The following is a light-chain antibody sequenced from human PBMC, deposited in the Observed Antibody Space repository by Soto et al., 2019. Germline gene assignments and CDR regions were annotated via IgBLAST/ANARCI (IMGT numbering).Light chain of an antibody. Sequence: EVVVTQSPATLSVSPGERATLSCRASPSVNGNLAWYQQKPGQTPRLLIYDVSTRSNGVPARFSGRGSGTEFTLTSSSLQSEDFAHYDDQEYNGSPPWKFGQGTRVEIK. V-gene: IGKV3-15*01. CDR2: DVS. J-gene: IGKJ1*01. CDR3: QEYNGSPPWK. CDR1: PSVNGN.